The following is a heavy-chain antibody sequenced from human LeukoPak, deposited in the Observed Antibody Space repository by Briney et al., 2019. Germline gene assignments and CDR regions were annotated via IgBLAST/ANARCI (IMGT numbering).Heavy chain of an antibody. V-gene: IGHV3-48*01. Sequence: PGGSLRLSCAASGFTFSSYSMNWVRQAPGKGLEWVSYISSSSSTIYYADSVKGRFTISRDNAKNSLYLQMNSLRAEDTAVYYCARSVVVVAATPDDAFDIWGQGTMVTVSS. CDR1: GFTFSSYS. CDR3: ARSVVVVAATPDDAFDI. D-gene: IGHD2-15*01. CDR2: ISSSSSTI. J-gene: IGHJ3*02.